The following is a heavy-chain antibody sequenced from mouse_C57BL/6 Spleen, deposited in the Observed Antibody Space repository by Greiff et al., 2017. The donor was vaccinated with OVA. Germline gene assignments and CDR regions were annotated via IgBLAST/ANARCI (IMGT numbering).Heavy chain of an antibody. CDR1: GYTFTSYW. CDR3: AREDY. V-gene: IGHV1-69*01. CDR2: IDPSDSYT. Sequence: QVQLQQPGAELVMPGASVKLSCKASGYTFTSYWMHWVKQRPGQGLEWIGEIDPSDSYTNYNQKFKGKSTLTVDKSSSTAYMQLSSLTPEDSAVYYCAREDYWGQGTSVTVSS. J-gene: IGHJ4*01.